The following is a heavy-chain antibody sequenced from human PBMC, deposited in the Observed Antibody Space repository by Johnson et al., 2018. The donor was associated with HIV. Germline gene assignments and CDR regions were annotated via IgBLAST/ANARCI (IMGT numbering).Heavy chain of an antibody. CDR2: ISYDGSNK. CDR1: GFTFSSYG. D-gene: IGHD6-13*01. CDR3: TTGAKLSSWYGGNAFDI. V-gene: IGHV3-30*03. Sequence: QVQLVESGGGVVQPGRSLRLSCAASGFTFSSYGMHWVRQAPGKGLEWVAVISYDGSNKYYADSVKGRFTISRDNSKNTLYLQMNSLRAEDTAVYYCTTGAKLSSWYGGNAFDIWGQGTMVTVSS. J-gene: IGHJ3*02.